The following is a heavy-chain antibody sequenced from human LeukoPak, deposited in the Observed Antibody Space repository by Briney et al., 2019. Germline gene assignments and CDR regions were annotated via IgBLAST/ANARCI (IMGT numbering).Heavy chain of an antibody. V-gene: IGHV3-23*01. Sequence: GGSLRLSCAASGFTVSTNYMSWVRQAPGKGLEWVSAISGSGGSTYYADSVKGRFTISRDNSKNTLYLQMNSLRAEDTAVYYCAKDIASSGSYKGCVDYWGQGTLVTVSS. CDR1: GFTVSTNY. J-gene: IGHJ4*02. CDR3: AKDIASSGSYKGCVDY. D-gene: IGHD3-10*01. CDR2: ISGSGGST.